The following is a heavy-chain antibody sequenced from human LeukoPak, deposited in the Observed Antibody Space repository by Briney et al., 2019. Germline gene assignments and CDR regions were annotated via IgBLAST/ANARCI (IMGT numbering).Heavy chain of an antibody. V-gene: IGHV4-34*01. D-gene: IGHD2-21*02. CDR1: GGSFSGYY. Sequence: SETLSLTCAVYGGSFSGYYWSWIRKPPGKGLEWIGEINHSGSTNYNPSLKSRVTISVDTSKNQFSLKLSSVTAADTAVYYCARGFSDGESWGQGTLVTVSS. J-gene: IGHJ4*02. CDR2: INHSGST. CDR3: ARGFSDGES.